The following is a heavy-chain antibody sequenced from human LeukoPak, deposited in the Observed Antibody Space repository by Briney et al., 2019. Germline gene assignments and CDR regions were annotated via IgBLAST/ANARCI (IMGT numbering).Heavy chain of an antibody. J-gene: IGHJ4*02. CDR3: ARGRGSGWYDRVPKRFDY. Sequence: SETLSLTCAVYGGSFSGYYWSWIRQPPGKGLEWIGEINHSGSTNYNPSLKSRVTISVDTSKNQFSLKLSSVTAADTAVYYCARGRGSGWYDRVPKRFDYWGQGTLVTVSS. D-gene: IGHD6-19*01. V-gene: IGHV4-34*01. CDR2: INHSGST. CDR1: GGSFSGYY.